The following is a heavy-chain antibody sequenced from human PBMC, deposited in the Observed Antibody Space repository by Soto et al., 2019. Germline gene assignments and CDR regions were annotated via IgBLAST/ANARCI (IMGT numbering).Heavy chain of an antibody. D-gene: IGHD5-12*01. J-gene: IGHJ6*02. CDR3: AKLSATDSGYDYYYYYGMDV. CDR2: ISYDGSNK. CDR1: GFTFSSYG. Sequence: QVQLVESGGGVVQPGRSLRLSCAASGFTFSSYGMHWVRQAPGKGLEWVAVISYDGSNKYYEDSVKGRFTISRDNSKNTLYLQMNSLRAEDTAVYYCAKLSATDSGYDYYYYYGMDVWGQGTTVTVSS. V-gene: IGHV3-30*18.